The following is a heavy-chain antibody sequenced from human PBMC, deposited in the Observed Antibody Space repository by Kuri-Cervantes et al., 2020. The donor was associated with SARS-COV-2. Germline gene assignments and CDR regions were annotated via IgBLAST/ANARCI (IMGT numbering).Heavy chain of an antibody. D-gene: IGHD6-13*01. CDR2: IKQDGGER. CDR1: GFTFSSYW. Sequence: ETLSLTCAASGFTFSSYWMSWVRQAPGKGLEWVANIKQDGGERFYVDSVKGRFTISRDNAKNSLYLQMNSLRAEDTAVYYCAKASVTAAAPFDYWGQRTLVTVSS. J-gene: IGHJ4*02. CDR3: AKASVTAAAPFDY. V-gene: IGHV3-7*03.